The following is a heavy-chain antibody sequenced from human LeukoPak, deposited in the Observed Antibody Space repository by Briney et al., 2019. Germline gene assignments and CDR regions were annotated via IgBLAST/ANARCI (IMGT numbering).Heavy chain of an antibody. D-gene: IGHD6-13*01. CDR1: GGSISSYY. J-gene: IGHJ4*02. V-gene: IGHV4-59*01. Sequence: ASETLSLTCTVSGGSISSYYWSWIRQPPGKGLEWIGYIYYSGSTNYDPSLKSRVTISVDTSKNHFSLKLSSVTAADTAVYYCARTAAAGTWGLGFWGQGTLVTVSS. CDR2: IYYSGST. CDR3: ARTAAAGTWGLGF.